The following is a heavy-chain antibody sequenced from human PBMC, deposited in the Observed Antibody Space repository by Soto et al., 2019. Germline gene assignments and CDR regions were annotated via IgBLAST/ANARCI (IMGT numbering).Heavy chain of an antibody. Sequence: ASVKVSCKASGYTFTSYDINRVRQATGQGPEWMGWMNPNSGNTGYARRFQSRDTITRNTSISTANMELSSLRYEDTAVYYCARSHCSGGSCHLYSYYYMDAWDKGATVTVS. V-gene: IGHV1-8*01. CDR1: GYTFTSYD. CDR3: ARSHCSGGSCHLYSYYYMDA. D-gene: IGHD2-15*01. CDR2: MNPNSGNT. J-gene: IGHJ6*03.